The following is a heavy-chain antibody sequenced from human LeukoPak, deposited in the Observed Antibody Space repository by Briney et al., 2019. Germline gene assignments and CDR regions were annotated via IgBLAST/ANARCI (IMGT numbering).Heavy chain of an antibody. D-gene: IGHD6-13*01. Sequence: GASVKVSCKASGYTFTSYYMHWVRQAPGQGLEWMGIINPSGGSTSYAQKFQGRVTMTRDTSTSTVYMELSSLRSEDTAVYYCARGARLSAQQLVLYYFDYWGQGTLVTVSS. V-gene: IGHV1-46*01. CDR1: GYTFTSYY. CDR2: INPSGGST. CDR3: ARGARLSAQQLVLYYFDY. J-gene: IGHJ4*02.